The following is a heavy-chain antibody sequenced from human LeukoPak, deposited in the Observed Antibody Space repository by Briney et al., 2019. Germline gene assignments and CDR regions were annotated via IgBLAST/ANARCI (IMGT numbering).Heavy chain of an antibody. CDR1: GYTFTSYG. D-gene: IGHD6-13*01. J-gene: IGHJ6*03. CDR2: ISAYNGNT. Sequence: ASVKVSCKASGYTFTSYGISWVRQAPGQGLEWMGWISAYNGNTNYAQKLQGRVTMTTDTSTSTAYMELRSLRSDDTAVYYCAKYGYSSSWYENYYYYYYMDVWGKGTTVTISS. V-gene: IGHV1-18*01. CDR3: AKYGYSSSWYENYYYYYYMDV.